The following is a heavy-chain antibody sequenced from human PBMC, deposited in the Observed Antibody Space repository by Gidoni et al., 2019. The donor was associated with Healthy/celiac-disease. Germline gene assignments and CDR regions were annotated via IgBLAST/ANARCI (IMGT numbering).Heavy chain of an antibody. CDR3: TRLGDVGGVIVLFDY. D-gene: IGHD3-16*02. Sequence: EVQLVESGGGLVQPGGSLNISCAASGFTFSGSAMHWVRQASGKGLEWVGRIRSKANSYATAYAASVKGRFTISRDDSKNTAYLQMNSLKTEDTAVYYCTRLGDVGGVIVLFDYWGQGTLVTVSS. CDR2: IRSKANSYAT. CDR1: GFTFSGSA. V-gene: IGHV3-73*01. J-gene: IGHJ4*02.